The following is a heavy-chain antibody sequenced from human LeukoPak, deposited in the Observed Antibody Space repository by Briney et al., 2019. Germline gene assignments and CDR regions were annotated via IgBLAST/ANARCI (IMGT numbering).Heavy chain of an antibody. CDR3: ARLKYSGPTNWFDP. Sequence: ASVKVSCKASGYTFTNYAMNWVRQAPGQGLQWMGWIDPNTGNPTYAQGFTGRFVFSLDTSVSTAYLQISSLKAEDTAMYYCARLKYSGPTNWFDPWGQGTLVTVSS. D-gene: IGHD6-6*01. J-gene: IGHJ5*02. CDR2: IDPNTGNP. CDR1: GYTFTNYA. V-gene: IGHV7-4-1*02.